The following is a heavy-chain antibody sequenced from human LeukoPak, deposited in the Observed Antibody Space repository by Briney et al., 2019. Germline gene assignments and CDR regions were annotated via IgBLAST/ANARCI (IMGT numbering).Heavy chain of an antibody. Sequence: SETLSLTCTVSAGSISSSSYSWGWIRQPPGKGLEWIGSIYYSGSTYYNPSLKSRVTISVDTSKNQFSLKLSSVTAADTAVYYXXXXXXKRGIAVAGTPGWFDPWGQGTLVTVSS. CDR2: IYYSGST. CDR1: AGSISSSSYS. V-gene: IGHV4-39*01. J-gene: IGHJ5*02. CDR3: XXXXXKRGIAVAGTPGWFDP. D-gene: IGHD6-19*01.